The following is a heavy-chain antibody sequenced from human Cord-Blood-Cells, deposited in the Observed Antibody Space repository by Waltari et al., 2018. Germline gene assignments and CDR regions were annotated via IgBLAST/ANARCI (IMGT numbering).Heavy chain of an antibody. CDR1: GGSFSGYY. D-gene: IGHD5-12*01. Sequence: QVQLQQWGAGLLKPSETLSLTCAVYGGSFSGYYWSWIRQPPGKGLEWIGEINHSGSTNNNTYLKGRFTISVDTSTNQFSLQLSSVTAADTAVYYCARGSKDIVATITKGYFDYWGQGTLVTVSS. CDR3: ARGSKDIVATITKGYFDY. CDR2: INHSGST. V-gene: IGHV4-34*01. J-gene: IGHJ4*02.